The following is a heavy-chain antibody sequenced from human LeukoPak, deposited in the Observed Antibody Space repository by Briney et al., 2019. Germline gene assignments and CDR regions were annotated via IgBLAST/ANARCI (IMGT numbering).Heavy chain of an antibody. Sequence: PSETLSLTCAVYGGPFSGYYWSWIRQPPGKGLEWIGEINHSGSTNYNPSLKSRVTISVDTSKNQFSLKLSSVTAADTAVYYCARPDGWGQGTLVTVSS. CDR3: ARPDG. CDR2: INHSGST. CDR1: GGPFSGYY. J-gene: IGHJ4*02. V-gene: IGHV4-34*01.